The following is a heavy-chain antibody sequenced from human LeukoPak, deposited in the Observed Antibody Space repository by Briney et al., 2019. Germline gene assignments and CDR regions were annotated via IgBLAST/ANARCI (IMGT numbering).Heavy chain of an antibody. V-gene: IGHV4-38-2*01. D-gene: IGHD6-6*01. CDR3: ARRGYSSSSIYYYYYMDV. CDR2: IYHSGST. CDR1: GYSISSGYY. Sequence: NPSETLSLTCAVSGYSISSGYYWGWIRQPPGKGLEWIGSIYHSGSTYYNPSLKSRVTISVDTSKNQFSLKLSSVTAADTAVYYCARRGYSSSSIYYYYYMDVWGKGTTVTVSS. J-gene: IGHJ6*03.